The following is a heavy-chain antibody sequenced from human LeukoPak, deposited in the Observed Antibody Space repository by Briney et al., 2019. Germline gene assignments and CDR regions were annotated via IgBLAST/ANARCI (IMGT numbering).Heavy chain of an antibody. J-gene: IGHJ4*02. D-gene: IGHD6-13*01. CDR2: INPSGGST. CDR3: ARELPPIAAAGPSFDY. V-gene: IGHV1-46*01. Sequence: RASVKVSCKASGYTFTSYYMHWVRQAPGQGLEWMGIINPSGGSTSYAQKFQGRVTMTRDMSTSTVYMELSSLRSEDTAVYYCARELPPIAAAGPSFDYWGQGTLVIVSS. CDR1: GYTFTSYY.